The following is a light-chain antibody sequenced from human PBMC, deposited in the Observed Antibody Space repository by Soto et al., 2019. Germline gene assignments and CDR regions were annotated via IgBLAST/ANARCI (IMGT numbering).Light chain of an antibody. J-gene: IGLJ2*01. CDR3: CSYAGSYAMI. CDR1: SSNVGSYNL. CDR2: EAS. Sequence: QSVLTQPASVSGSPGQSITISCTGTSSNVGSYNLVSWYQQHPGEAPKLMISEASKRPSGVSNRFSGSKSGNTSSLTISGLHAEDEADYYCCSYAGSYAMIFGGGTKLTVL. V-gene: IGLV2-23*01.